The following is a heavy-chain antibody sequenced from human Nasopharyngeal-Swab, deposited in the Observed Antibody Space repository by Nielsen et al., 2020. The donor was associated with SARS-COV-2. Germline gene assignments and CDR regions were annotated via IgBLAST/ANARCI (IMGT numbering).Heavy chain of an antibody. V-gene: IGHV1-46*01. CDR3: ARAWTNSDIVVVVAATGYYYGMDV. CDR1: GYTFTSYY. CDR2: INPSGGST. J-gene: IGHJ6*02. D-gene: IGHD2-15*01. Sequence: ASVKVSCKASGYTFTSYYMHWVRQAPGQGLEWMGIINPSGGSTSYAQKFQGRVTMTTDTSTSTPYMELRSLRSDDTAVYYCARAWTNSDIVVVVAATGYYYGMDVWGQGTTVTVSS.